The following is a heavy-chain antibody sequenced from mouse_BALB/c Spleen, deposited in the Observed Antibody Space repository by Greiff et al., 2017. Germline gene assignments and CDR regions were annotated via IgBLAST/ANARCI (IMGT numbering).Heavy chain of an antibody. CDR3: ASRGYGNYYFDY. CDR1: GFTFSGYD. Sequence: EVQRVESGGDLVKPGGSLKLSCAASGFTFSGYDMSWVRQTPGKGLEWVATISNGGSDTYSQDSVKGRFTIAIDSDKNTRYLQMSSLTLEDTAMAYCASRGYGNYYFDYWGQGTTLTVSA. D-gene: IGHD2-10*02. V-gene: IGHV5-6*01. CDR2: ISNGGSDT. J-gene: IGHJ2*01.